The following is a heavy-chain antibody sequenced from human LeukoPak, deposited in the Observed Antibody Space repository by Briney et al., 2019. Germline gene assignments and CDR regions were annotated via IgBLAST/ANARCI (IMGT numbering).Heavy chain of an antibody. CDR2: LYHSGST. V-gene: IGHV4-30-2*01. J-gene: IGHJ4*02. D-gene: IGHD5-12*01. CDR3: ATRSYSGYENDY. Sequence: PSETLPLTCAVSGGSISSGDYSWSWIRQPPGKGLEWIGYLYHSGSTSYHPSLKSRVTISVDRSKNQFSLKLSSVTAADTAVYYCATRSYSGYENDYWGQGTLVTVSS. CDR1: GGSISSGDYS.